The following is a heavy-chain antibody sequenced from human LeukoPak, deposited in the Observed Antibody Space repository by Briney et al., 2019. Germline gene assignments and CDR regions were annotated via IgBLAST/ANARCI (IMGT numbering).Heavy chain of an antibody. Sequence: PSETLSLTCTVSGGSISSYYWSWIRQPPGKGLEWIGYIYYSGSTNYNPSLKSRVTISVDTSKNQFSLKLSSVTAADTAVYYCARATGITMVRARGAFDIWGQGTMVTVSS. CDR2: IYYSGST. CDR3: ARATGITMVRARGAFDI. J-gene: IGHJ3*02. V-gene: IGHV4-59*08. CDR1: GGSISSYY. D-gene: IGHD3-10*01.